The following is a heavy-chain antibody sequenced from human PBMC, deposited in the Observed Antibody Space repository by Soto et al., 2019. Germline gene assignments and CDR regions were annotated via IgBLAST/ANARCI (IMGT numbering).Heavy chain of an antibody. V-gene: IGHV1-18*01. D-gene: IGHD5-12*01. CDR3: ARHHGPTTSENWFDP. CDR1: GYTFFTYD. Sequence: QVHLVQSGVEVKTPGASVKVSCQASGYTFFTYDISWVRQAPGQGLEWVGWISTYSGDTKYAQKFQGRVTMTTDTSTTTAYLELRSLRSDATAVYYCARHHGPTTSENWFDPWGQGTLVTVSS. J-gene: IGHJ5*02. CDR2: ISTYSGDT.